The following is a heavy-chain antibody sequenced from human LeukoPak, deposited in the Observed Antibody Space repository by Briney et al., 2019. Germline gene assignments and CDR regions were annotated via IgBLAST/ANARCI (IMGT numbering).Heavy chain of an antibody. Sequence: ASVKVSCKVSGYTLTELSMHWVRQAPGKGLEWMGGFDPEDGETIYAQKFQGRVTMTEDTSTDTAYMELSSLRSEDTAVYYCATDWKRYCSSTSCYSTKTLHKFDYWGQGTLVTVSS. J-gene: IGHJ4*02. CDR1: GYTLTELS. CDR2: FDPEDGET. D-gene: IGHD2-2*02. V-gene: IGHV1-24*01. CDR3: ATDWKRYCSSTSCYSTKTLHKFDY.